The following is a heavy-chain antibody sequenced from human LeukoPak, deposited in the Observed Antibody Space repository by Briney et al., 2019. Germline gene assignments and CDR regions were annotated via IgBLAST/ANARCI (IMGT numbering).Heavy chain of an antibody. Sequence: PGGSLRLSCAASGFTFSSYAMHWVRQAPGKGLEWVAVISYDGSNKYYADSVKGRFTISRDNSKNTLYLQMNSLRAEDTAVYYCARAVSGRKSPTVYWGQGTLVTVSS. CDR2: ISYDGSNK. D-gene: IGHD3-10*01. J-gene: IGHJ4*02. V-gene: IGHV3-30-3*01. CDR3: ARAVSGRKSPTVY. CDR1: GFTFSSYA.